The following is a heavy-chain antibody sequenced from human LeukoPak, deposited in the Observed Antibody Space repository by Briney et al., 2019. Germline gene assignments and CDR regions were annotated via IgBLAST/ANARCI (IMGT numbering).Heavy chain of an antibody. Sequence: GGSLRLSCAASGFTFSSYSMNWVRLAPGKGLEWVSSISSSSSYIYYADSVKGRFTISRDNAKNSLYLQMNSLRAEDTAVYYCARAQGYCSSTSCYTGDDYWGQGTLVTVSS. CDR2: ISSSSSYI. J-gene: IGHJ4*02. CDR3: ARAQGYCSSTSCYTGDDY. CDR1: GFTFSSYS. D-gene: IGHD2-2*02. V-gene: IGHV3-21*01.